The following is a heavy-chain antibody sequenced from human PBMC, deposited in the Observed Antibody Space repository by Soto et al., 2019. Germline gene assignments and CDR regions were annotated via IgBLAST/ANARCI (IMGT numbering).Heavy chain of an antibody. Sequence: SQTLPLTCSVSGGSIIIYYGSWVRQDTGKGLEWIGYFSNSGSTNYNPSLKNRVSISADTSKNQFSLELTSVTAADTAMYFCTRSPHNEPKVPCHGMDVWGQGTTVTVSS. J-gene: IGHJ6*02. D-gene: IGHD3-10*01. V-gene: IGHV4-59*01. CDR3: TRSPHNEPKVPCHGMDV. CDR2: FSNSGST. CDR1: GGSIIIYY.